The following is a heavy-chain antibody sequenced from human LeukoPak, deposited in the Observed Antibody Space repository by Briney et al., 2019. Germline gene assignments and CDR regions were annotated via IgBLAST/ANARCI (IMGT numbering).Heavy chain of an antibody. J-gene: IGHJ4*02. CDR3: AKRSGQTWGYFDY. CDR1: GFTFDDYA. CDR2: ISWNSDNI. V-gene: IGHV3-9*01. D-gene: IGHD6-19*01. Sequence: LRPSCAAFGFTFDDYAFGWVPQAPGKGLGGGSSISWNSDNIAYADSVKGRFTISRDNAKHSLYLQMNGLRADDTALYYCAKRSGQTWGYFDYWGQGTLVTVSS.